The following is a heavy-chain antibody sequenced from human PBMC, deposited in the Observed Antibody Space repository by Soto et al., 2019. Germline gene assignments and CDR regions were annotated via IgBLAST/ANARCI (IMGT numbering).Heavy chain of an antibody. CDR3: AREPSSTVTTYLSARNGPRIWFDP. D-gene: IGHD4-4*01. V-gene: IGHV3-7*01. CDR2: IKQDGSEK. J-gene: IGHJ5*02. CDR1: GFTFSSYW. Sequence: GGSLRLSCAASGFTFSSYWMSWVRQAPGKGLEWVANIKQDGSEKYYVDSVKGRFTISRDNAKNSLYLQMNSLRAEDTAVYYCAREPSSTVTTYLSARNGPRIWFDPWGQGTLVTVSS.